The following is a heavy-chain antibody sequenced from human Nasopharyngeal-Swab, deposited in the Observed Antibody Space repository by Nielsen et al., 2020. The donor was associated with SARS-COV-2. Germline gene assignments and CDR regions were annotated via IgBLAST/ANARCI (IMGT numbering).Heavy chain of an antibody. V-gene: IGHV4-59*01. D-gene: IGHD1-26*01. CDR2: IYYSGST. CDR1: GGSISSYY. CDR3: ARGGVGAVGGALDY. Sequence: GSLRLSCTVSGGSISSYYWSWIRQPPGKGLEWIGYIYYSGSTNYNPSLKSRVTISVDTSKNQFSLKLSSVTAADTAVYYCARGGVGAVGGALDYWGQGTQVTVAS. J-gene: IGHJ4*02.